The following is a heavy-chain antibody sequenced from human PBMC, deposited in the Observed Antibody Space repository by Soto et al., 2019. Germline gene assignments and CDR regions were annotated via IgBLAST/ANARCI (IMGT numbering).Heavy chain of an antibody. CDR3: AFSWNALAVTTFDY. J-gene: IGHJ4*02. Sequence: GPGVSSETLSLTCTVSGSSIGTYCWSWIRQSPGKGLEWIGYIYDRGTTDYNPSLKSRVTMSVDTSKSQFSLHLNSVTTADTAVYYCAFSWNALAVTTFDYWGQGIQVTVSS. V-gene: IGHV4-59*01. D-gene: IGHD4-17*01. CDR2: IYDRGTT. CDR1: GSSIGTYC.